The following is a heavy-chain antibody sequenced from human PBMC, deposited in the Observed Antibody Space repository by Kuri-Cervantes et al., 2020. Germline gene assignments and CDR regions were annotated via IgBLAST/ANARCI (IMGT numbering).Heavy chain of an antibody. D-gene: IGHD3-10*01. CDR1: GFTFSSYA. V-gene: IGHV3-23*01. J-gene: IGHJ4*02. Sequence: GESLKISCAASGFTFSSYAMSWVRQAPGKGLEWVSAISGSGGSTYYADSVKGRFTISRDNAKNSLYLQMNSLRAEDTAVYYCASWFGELPVDYWGQGTLVTSP. CDR3: ASWFGELPVDY. CDR2: ISGSGGST.